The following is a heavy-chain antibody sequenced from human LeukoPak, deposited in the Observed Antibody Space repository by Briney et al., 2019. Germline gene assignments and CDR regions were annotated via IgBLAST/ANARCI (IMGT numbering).Heavy chain of an antibody. D-gene: IGHD3-16*01. CDR1: GDTFTSYD. Sequence: GSVKVSCKASGDTFTSYDINWGRQGPGEGVEWMGWMNPNSGNTDYAQKFKGRVTMTRKTSISTAYMELSSLRSEVTAVYYCARGAGDSDAFAISGQGTMLTVS. CDR3: ARGAGDSDAFAI. V-gene: IGHV1-8*01. J-gene: IGHJ3*02. CDR2: MNPNSGNT.